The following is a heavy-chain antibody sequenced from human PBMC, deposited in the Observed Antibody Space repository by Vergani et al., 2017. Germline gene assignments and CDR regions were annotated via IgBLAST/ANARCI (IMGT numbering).Heavy chain of an antibody. J-gene: IGHJ5*02. D-gene: IGHD3-10*01. CDR3: AKVLAVRGVPGWFDP. Sequence: QVQLQQWGAGLLKPSETLSLNCAVHGGSLSGYYWRWIRQSPGKGLEWIGEIDQSGESDHSGSTNYNPSLKSRVTISVDTSKNQFSLKLSSVTAADTAVYYCAKVLAVRGVPGWFDPWGQGTLVTVSS. CDR1: GGSLSGYY. CDR2: IDQSGESDHSGST. V-gene: IGHV4-34*01.